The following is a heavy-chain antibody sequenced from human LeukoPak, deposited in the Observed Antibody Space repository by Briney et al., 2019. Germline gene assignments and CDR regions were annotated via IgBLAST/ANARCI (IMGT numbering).Heavy chain of an antibody. D-gene: IGHD4-17*01. V-gene: IGHV3-23*01. CDR1: GFTFSNYA. J-gene: IGHJ4*02. CDR3: AKDPYGDYALFDY. Sequence: GGSLRLSCAASGFTFSNYAMSWVRQAPGKGLEWVSTISGSGDSTYYADSVKGRFTISRDNSRNTLYLQMNSLRAEDTAVYYCAKDPYGDYALFDYWGQGTLVTVSS. CDR2: ISGSGDST.